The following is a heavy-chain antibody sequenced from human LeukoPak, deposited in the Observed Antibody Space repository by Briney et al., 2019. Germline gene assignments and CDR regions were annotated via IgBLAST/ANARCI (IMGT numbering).Heavy chain of an antibody. V-gene: IGHV4-30-4*01. D-gene: IGHD3-10*01. CDR1: GGSISSGDYY. J-gene: IGHJ4*02. CDR2: IYYSGST. Sequence: PSETLSLTCTVSGGSISSGDYYWSWIRQPPGKGLEWIGYIYYSGSTYYNPSLKSRVTISVDTSKNQFSLKLSSVTAADTAVYYCARYYYGSGSYYIWDWGQGTLVTVSS. CDR3: ARYYYGSGSYYIWD.